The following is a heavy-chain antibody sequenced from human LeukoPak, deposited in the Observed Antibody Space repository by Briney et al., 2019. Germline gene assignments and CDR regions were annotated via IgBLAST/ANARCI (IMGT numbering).Heavy chain of an antibody. V-gene: IGHV1-8*03. D-gene: IGHD4-23*01. CDR1: GYTFTSYD. CDR2: MNPNSGNT. J-gene: IGHJ4*02. Sequence: GASVTVSCKASGYTFTSYDINWVRQATGPGLEWMGWMNPNSGNTGYAQKFQGRVTITRNTSISAAYMELSSLRSEDTAVYYCARGKMYGGNSNHKKYYFDYWGQGTLVTVSS. CDR3: ARGKMYGGNSNHKKYYFDY.